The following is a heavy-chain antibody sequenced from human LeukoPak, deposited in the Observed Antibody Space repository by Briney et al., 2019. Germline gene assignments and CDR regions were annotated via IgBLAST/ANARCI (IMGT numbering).Heavy chain of an antibody. CDR1: GGTFSSYA. V-gene: IGHV1-69*01. CDR2: IIPIFGTA. D-gene: IGHD2-2*02. CDR3: ARESYCSSTSCYNYFDY. J-gene: IGHJ4*02. Sequence: SVKVSCKASGGTFSSYAISWVRQAPGQGLEWMGGIIPIFGTANYAQKFQGRVMITADESTSTAYMELSSLRSEDTAVYYCARESYCSSTSCYNYFDYWGQGTLVTVSS.